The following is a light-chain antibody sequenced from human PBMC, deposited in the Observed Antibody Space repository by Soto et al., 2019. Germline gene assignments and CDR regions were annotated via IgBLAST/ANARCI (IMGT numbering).Light chain of an antibody. CDR2: EAY. Sequence: QLVLTQPASVSGSPGQSITISCTGTSTDVGSHKLVSWYQQYPGNAPKLIIFEAYKRPSGVSNRFSGSKSGSTASPTISGLQAEDEADYYCCSNAVGSTYVFGTGTKLTVL. V-gene: IGLV2-23*01. CDR3: CSNAVGSTYV. CDR1: STDVGSHKL. J-gene: IGLJ1*01.